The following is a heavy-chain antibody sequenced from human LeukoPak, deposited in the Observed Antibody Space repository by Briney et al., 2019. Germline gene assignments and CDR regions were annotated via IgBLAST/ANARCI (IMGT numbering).Heavy chain of an antibody. CDR2: ISAYNGNT. CDR3: AGGGRPGFPDYFDY. V-gene: IGHV1-18*01. Sequence: ASVKVSCKASGYTFTSYGISWVRQAPGQGLEWMGWISAYNGNTNYAQKLRGRVTMTTDTSTSTAYMELRSLLSDDTALYYCAGGGRPGFPDYFDYWGQGTLVTVSS. D-gene: IGHD3-10*01. CDR1: GYTFTSYG. J-gene: IGHJ4*02.